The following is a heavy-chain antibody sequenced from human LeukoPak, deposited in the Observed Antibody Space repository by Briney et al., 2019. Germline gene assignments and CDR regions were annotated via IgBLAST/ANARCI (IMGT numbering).Heavy chain of an antibody. D-gene: IGHD4/OR15-4a*01. Sequence: GASVKVSCKASGYTFTSYDINWVRQATGQGLEWMGWINPNSGGTNYAQKFQGRVTMTRDTSISTAYMELSRLRSDDTAVYYCARAERDTDGPIDPWGQGTLVTVSS. CDR3: ARAERDTDGPIDP. V-gene: IGHV1-2*02. J-gene: IGHJ5*02. CDR1: GYTFTSYD. CDR2: INPNSGGT.